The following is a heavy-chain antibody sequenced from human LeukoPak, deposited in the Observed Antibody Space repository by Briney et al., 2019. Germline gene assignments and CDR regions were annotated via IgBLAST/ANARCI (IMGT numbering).Heavy chain of an antibody. Sequence: PGGSLRLSCAASEFSVGSNYMTWVRQAPGKGLEWVSLIYSGGSTYYADSVKGRFTISRDNSKNTLYLQMNSLRAEDTAVYYCAIGPSGYHNTRGQGTLVTVSS. J-gene: IGHJ4*02. D-gene: IGHD5-12*01. CDR1: EFSVGSNY. CDR2: IYSGGST. CDR3: AIGPSGYHNT. V-gene: IGHV3-66*01.